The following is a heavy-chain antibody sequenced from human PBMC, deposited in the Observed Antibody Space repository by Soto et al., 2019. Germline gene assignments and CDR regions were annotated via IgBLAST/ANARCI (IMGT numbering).Heavy chain of an antibody. J-gene: IGHJ6*02. V-gene: IGHV1-69*06. CDR1: GGTFSSYS. D-gene: IGHD2-15*01. Sequence: ASVKVSCKASGGTFSSYSISWVRQAPGQGLEWMGGIIPIFGTANYAQKFQGRVTITADKSTSTAYMELSSLRSEDTAVYYCARMSTPVSRGMDVWGQGTTVTVSS. CDR2: IIPIFGTA. CDR3: ARMSTPVSRGMDV.